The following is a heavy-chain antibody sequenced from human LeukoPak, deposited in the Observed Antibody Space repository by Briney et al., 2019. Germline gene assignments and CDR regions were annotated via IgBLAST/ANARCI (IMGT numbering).Heavy chain of an antibody. J-gene: IGHJ4*02. CDR1: GFIISNHA. D-gene: IGHD3-10*01. Sequence: GGSLRLSCEASGFIISNHAVHWVRRAPGQGLKWLTLMSHDGGNTQYAGSVKGRFTISRDNSKNTAYLQMHSLRDEDTAMYYCARGDGPGSYLIDSWGERTLVTVSS. CDR3: ARGDGPGSYLIDS. CDR2: MSHDGGNT. V-gene: IGHV3-30*04.